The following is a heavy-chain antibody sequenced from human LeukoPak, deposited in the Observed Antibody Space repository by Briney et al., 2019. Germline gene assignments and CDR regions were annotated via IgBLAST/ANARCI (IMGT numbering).Heavy chain of an antibody. Sequence: PGGSLRLSCAASGFTFDDYAMNWVRQAPGKGLEWVSGINWNGGSTYYRDSVKGRFTISRDNATNSLYLQMNSLRAEDTALCYCARVKGSGYRNSIDYWGQGTLVTVSS. CDR2: INWNGGST. D-gene: IGHD3-3*01. J-gene: IGHJ4*02. CDR1: GFTFDDYA. CDR3: ARVKGSGYRNSIDY. V-gene: IGHV3-20*04.